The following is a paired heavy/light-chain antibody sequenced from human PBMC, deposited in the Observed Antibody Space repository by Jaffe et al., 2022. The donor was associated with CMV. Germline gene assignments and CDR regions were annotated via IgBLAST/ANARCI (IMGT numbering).Heavy chain of an antibody. CDR3: VKVQEDDWGFLDS. V-gene: IGHV3-64D*06. CDR1: GFTFRNYA. CDR2: VSSDGGGA. D-gene: IGHD7-27*01. J-gene: IGHJ4*02. Sequence: EVQLVESGGGLVRPGGSLRLSCSASGFTFRNYAMLWVRQAPGKGLEYVSAVSSDGGGAYHADSVKGRFTISKDNSKNTLYLQISSLRSDDTAVYYCVKVQEDDWGFLDSWGQGTLVIVSS.
Light chain of an antibody. CDR2: WAS. CDR1: QSVLNSFNNKHY. Sequence: DIVMTQSPESLAVSLGERATINCKSSQSVLNSFNNKHYLAWYQQKPGQPPKLLLYWASTRESGVPDRFSGSGSGTDFTLTISSLQAEDVAVYYCQQYHRTPAWTFGQGTKVEIK. J-gene: IGKJ1*01. V-gene: IGKV4-1*01. CDR3: QQYHRTPAWT.